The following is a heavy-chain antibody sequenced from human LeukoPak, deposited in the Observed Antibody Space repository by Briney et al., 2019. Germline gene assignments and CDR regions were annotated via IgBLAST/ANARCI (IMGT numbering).Heavy chain of an antibody. CDR1: GYSFTNYW. V-gene: IGHV5-51*01. D-gene: IGHD4-17*01. CDR3: AGARHGDYRWDY. CDR2: IHSADSNT. Sequence: GESLKISCMDSGYSFTNYWIGWVRQMPGKGLEWMGIIHSADSNTKYSPPFQGQVTISADKSISTAYLQWSGLKASDTAMYYCAGARHGDYRWDYWGQGTLVTVSS. J-gene: IGHJ4*02.